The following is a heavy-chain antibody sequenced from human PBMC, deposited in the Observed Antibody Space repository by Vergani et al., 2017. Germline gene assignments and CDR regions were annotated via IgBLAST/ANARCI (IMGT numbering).Heavy chain of an antibody. V-gene: IGHV3-23*01. CDR2: ISGSGGST. CDR1: GFTFSSSA. J-gene: IGHJ4*02. Sequence: EVQLLESGGGLVQPGGSLRLSCAASGFTFSSSAMSWVRQAPGKGLEWVSAISGSGGSTYYADSVKGRFTITRDNSKNTLYLQMNSLRAEDTAVYYCATDLMAGNGVWGQGTLVTVSS. CDR3: ATDLMAGNGV. D-gene: IGHD6-19*01.